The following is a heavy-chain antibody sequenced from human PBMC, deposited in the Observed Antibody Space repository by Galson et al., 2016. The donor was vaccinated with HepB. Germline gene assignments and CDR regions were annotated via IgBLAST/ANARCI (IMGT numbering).Heavy chain of an antibody. V-gene: IGHV5-51*01. CDR2: IYPGDSDT. Sequence: QSGAEVKKPGESLTISCKGSGYSFTSYWIGWVRQMPGKGLEWMGIIYPGDSDTRSSPSFQGPVTISADKSISTAYLQWSSLKASDTAMYYCAKYKFGDYSGVDYWGQGTLVTVSS. CDR1: GYSFTSYW. CDR3: AKYKFGDYSGVDY. D-gene: IGHD4-17*01. J-gene: IGHJ4*02.